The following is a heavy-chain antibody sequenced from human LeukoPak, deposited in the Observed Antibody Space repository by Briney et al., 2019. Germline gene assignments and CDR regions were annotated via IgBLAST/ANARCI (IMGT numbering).Heavy chain of an antibody. CDR1: GYTFTNYD. D-gene: IGHD1-26*01. Sequence: GASVKVSCKASGYTFTNYDSNWVRQATGQGREWMGWMNPNSGNKGYAQEFQGRITMTRDTSISTAYMELSGLTSEDKAIYYCAKSKVGATTLPIDFWGPGTLVTVSS. J-gene: IGHJ4*02. V-gene: IGHV1-8*01. CDR2: MNPNSGNK. CDR3: AKSKVGATTLPIDF.